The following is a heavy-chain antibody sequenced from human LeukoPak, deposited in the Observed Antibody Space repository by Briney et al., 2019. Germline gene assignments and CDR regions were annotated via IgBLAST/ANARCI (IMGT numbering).Heavy chain of an antibody. CDR3: ARAPAGWFDP. V-gene: IGHV1-8*01. D-gene: IGHD6-25*01. J-gene: IGHJ5*02. CDR2: MNPNSGNT. Sequence: ASVKVSCKASGYTFTSYVIHWVGQATGQGLEWMGWMNPNSGNTGYAQKFQARDTMPRNTSISTAYMELSSLRSEDTAVYYCARAPAGWFDPWGQGTLVTVSS. CDR1: GYTFTSYV.